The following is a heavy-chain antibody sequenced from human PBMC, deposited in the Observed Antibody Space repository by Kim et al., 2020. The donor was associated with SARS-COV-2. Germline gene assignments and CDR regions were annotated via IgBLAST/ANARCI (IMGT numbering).Heavy chain of an antibody. Sequence: STGYADSVKGRFTISRDNAKNSLYLQMNSLRAEDTALYYCAREFEGPFDYWGQGTLVTVSS. J-gene: IGHJ4*02. V-gene: IGHV3-20*03. D-gene: IGHD3-10*01. CDR2: ST. CDR3: AREFEGPFDY.